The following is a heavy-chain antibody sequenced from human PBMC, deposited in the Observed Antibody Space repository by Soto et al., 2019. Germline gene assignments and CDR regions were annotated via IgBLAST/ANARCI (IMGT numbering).Heavy chain of an antibody. CDR3: ARARGMATTYFDY. D-gene: IGHD5-12*01. CDR1: GYTFSSYY. J-gene: IGHJ4*02. CDR2: INPRGGAT. Sequence: ASVKVSCKASGYTFSSYYMHWVRQAPGQGPEWMGVINPRGGATTYSQKFQGRVTMTRDTSTSTVYMELSSLRSEDTAVYYCARARGMATTYFDYWGQGTLVTVSS. V-gene: IGHV1-46*01.